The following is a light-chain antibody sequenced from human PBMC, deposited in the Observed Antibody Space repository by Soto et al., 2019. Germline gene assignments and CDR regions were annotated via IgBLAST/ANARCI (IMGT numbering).Light chain of an antibody. CDR3: QSYDSSLSGSV. Sequence: QSVLTQPPSVSGAPGQRVTISCTGSSSNIGAGYDVHWYQQLPGTAPKLLIYGNSNRPSGVPDRFSGSKSGTSASLAISGLQAEDDAYYYCQSYDSSLSGSVFGGGTKGTVL. CDR2: GNS. V-gene: IGLV1-40*01. J-gene: IGLJ3*02. CDR1: SSNIGAGYD.